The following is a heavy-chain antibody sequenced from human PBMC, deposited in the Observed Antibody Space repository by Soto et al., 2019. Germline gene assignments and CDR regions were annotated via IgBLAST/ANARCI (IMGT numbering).Heavy chain of an antibody. Sequence: QVQLVQSGAEVKNPGASVKVSCKASGYTFTRYGIGWARQAPGQGLEWMGWINTYNGNTNYAQNVQGRVTLTTDTSTSTAYMELRSLRSNDTAIYYCAMVYVYMTPSPQDVWGQGTTFFVSS. CDR3: AMVYVYMTPSPQDV. D-gene: IGHD2-8*01. CDR2: INTYNGNT. V-gene: IGHV1-18*01. J-gene: IGHJ6*02. CDR1: GYTFTRYG.